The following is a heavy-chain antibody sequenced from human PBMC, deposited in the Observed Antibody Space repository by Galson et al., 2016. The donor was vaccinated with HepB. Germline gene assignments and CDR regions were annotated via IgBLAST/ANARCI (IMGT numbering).Heavy chain of an antibody. CDR1: GGSVSTSNW. J-gene: IGHJ5*02. Sequence: SETLSLTCAVSGGSVSTSNWWGWVRQPPGKGLEWIGEIHSGGTTKYNPSLKSRVTISLDTAKNQFSLRLNSMTAADTAFYYCTRDGGTDWRHFYPWGQGTLVTVSS. CDR2: IHSGGTT. V-gene: IGHV4-4*02. CDR3: TRDGGTDWRHFYP. D-gene: IGHD5-12*01.